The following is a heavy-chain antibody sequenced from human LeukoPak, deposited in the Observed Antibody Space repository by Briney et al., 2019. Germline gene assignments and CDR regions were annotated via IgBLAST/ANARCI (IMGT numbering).Heavy chain of an antibody. CDR1: GFTFSSYE. CDR2: ISSSGITK. J-gene: IGHJ4*02. D-gene: IGHD6-19*01. Sequence: GGSLRLSCAASGFTFSSYEMNWVRQAPGKGLEWVSYISSSGITKHYADSGKGRFTISRDNAKNSLYLQMNSLRAEDMAIYYCTRAAVAGGPFDYWGQGTLVTVSS. CDR3: TRAAVAGGPFDY. V-gene: IGHV3-48*03.